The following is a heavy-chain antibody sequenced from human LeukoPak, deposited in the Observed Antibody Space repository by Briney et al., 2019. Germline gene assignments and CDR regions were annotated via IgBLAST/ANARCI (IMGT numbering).Heavy chain of an antibody. CDR2: ISYDGSNK. CDR1: GFTFSSYG. J-gene: IGHJ6*02. Sequence: PGGSLRLSCSASGFTFSSYGMHWVRQAPGKGLEWVAVISYDGSNKYYADSVKGRFTISRDNSKNTLYLQMNSLRAEDTAVCYCAKGAVWDIVVVVAATVGMDVWGQGTTVTVSS. D-gene: IGHD2-15*01. V-gene: IGHV3-30*18. CDR3: AKGAVWDIVVVVAATVGMDV.